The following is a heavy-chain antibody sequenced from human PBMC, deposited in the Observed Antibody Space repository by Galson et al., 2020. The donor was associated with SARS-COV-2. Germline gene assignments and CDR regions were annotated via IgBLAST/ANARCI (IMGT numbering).Heavy chain of an antibody. CDR3: ARLAGAAAGNAEDY. J-gene: IGHJ4*02. CDR1: GGSISSSNW. V-gene: IGHV4-4*02. D-gene: IGHD6-13*01. Sequence: SETLSLTCAVSGGSISSSNWWSWVRQPPGKGLEWIGEIYHSGSTNYNPSLKSRVTISVDKSKNQFSLKLSSVTAADTAVYYCARLAGAAAGNAEDYWGQGTLVTVSS. CDR2: IYHSGST.